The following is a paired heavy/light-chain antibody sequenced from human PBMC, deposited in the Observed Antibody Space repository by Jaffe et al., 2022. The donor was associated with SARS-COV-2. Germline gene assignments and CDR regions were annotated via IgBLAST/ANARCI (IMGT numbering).Light chain of an antibody. CDR2: DAS. J-gene: IGKJ5*01. V-gene: IGKV3-11*01. Sequence: EIVLTQSPATLSLSPGERATLSCRASQSVSSHLAWYQQKPGQAPRLLIYDASYRATGIPARFSGSGSGTDFTLTISSLEPEDFAVYYCHRRNDWPFGQGTRLEIK. CDR3: HRRNDWP. CDR1: QSVSSH.
Heavy chain of an antibody. Sequence: QVQLQESGPGLLKPSETLSLTCTVSGGSISNYYWTWIRQPPGKGLEWIGNIYYSGGTNYNPSLKSRSTISVDTSKNQFSLRLSSVTAADAAVYYCAGAGYDVSTGYPGALEYWGQGTLVTVSS. V-gene: IGHV4-59*01. J-gene: IGHJ4*02. CDR1: GGSISNYY. CDR2: IYYSGGT. D-gene: IGHD3-9*01. CDR3: AGAGYDVSTGYPGALEY.